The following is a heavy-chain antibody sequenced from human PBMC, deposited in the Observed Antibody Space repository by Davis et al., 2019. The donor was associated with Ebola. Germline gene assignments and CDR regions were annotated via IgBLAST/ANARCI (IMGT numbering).Heavy chain of an antibody. J-gene: IGHJ3*01. V-gene: IGHV5-51*01. D-gene: IGHD2-15*01. CDR1: GYSFTSYW. CDR3: ARGPTVVIAAATADAFDV. Sequence: GESLKISCKGSGYSFTSYWIAWVRQMPGKGLEWMGIIYPGDSDTRYSPSFRGQVTISADKSFSTAYLQWSGLKASDTAMYYCARGPTVVIAAATADAFDVWGQGTMVAVSS. CDR2: IYPGDSDT.